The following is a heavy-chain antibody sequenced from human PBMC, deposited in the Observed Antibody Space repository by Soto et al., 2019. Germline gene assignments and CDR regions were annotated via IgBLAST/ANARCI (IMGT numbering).Heavy chain of an antibody. CDR1: RYTFTDYY. D-gene: IGHD5-12*01. CDR3: ARAGLTTLELATIY. V-gene: IGHV1-2*02. J-gene: IGHJ4*02. Sequence: ASVKVSCKASRYTFTDYYVHWVRQSPGQGLEWMGWINANSGVTKFPQKFQGRVIMTRDASISTVYMELSRLTSDDTAVYYCARAGLTTLELATIYWGQGTQVTVSS. CDR2: INANSGVT.